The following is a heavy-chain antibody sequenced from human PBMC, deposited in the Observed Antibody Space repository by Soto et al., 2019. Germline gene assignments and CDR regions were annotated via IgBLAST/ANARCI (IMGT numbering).Heavy chain of an antibody. CDR3: ARDKYGAARAVAGPFDY. D-gene: IGHD6-19*01. J-gene: IGHJ4*02. CDR1: GFTFSSYA. CDR2: ISYDGSNK. Sequence: QVQLVESGGGVVQPGRSLRLSCAASGFTFSSYAMHWVRQAPGKGLEWVAVISYDGSNKYYADSVKGRFTISRDNSKNTLYLQMNRLRAEDTAVYYCARDKYGAARAVAGPFDYWGQGTLVTVSS. V-gene: IGHV3-30-3*01.